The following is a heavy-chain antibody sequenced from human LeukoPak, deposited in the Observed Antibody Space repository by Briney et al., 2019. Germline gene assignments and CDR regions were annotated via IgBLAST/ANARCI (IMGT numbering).Heavy chain of an antibody. V-gene: IGHV3-74*01. D-gene: IGHD2-2*01. CDR2: INSDGSST. CDR3: VKGRYCSSTSCYGLFDY. J-gene: IGHJ4*02. CDR1: GFTFSGYW. Sequence: GGSLRLSCAASGFTFSGYWMHWVRQAPGKGLVWVSRINSDGSSTSYADSVKGRFTISRDNAKNTLYLQMNSLRAEDTAAYYCVKGRYCSSTSCYGLFDYWGQGTLVTVSS.